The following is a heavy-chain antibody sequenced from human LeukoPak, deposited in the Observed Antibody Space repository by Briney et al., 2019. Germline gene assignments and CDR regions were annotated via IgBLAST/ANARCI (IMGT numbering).Heavy chain of an antibody. CDR2: IHYTGRT. D-gene: IGHD1-14*01. Sequence: PSETLSLTCNVSGGSISSGDYFWNWLRQPPGKGLEWLGYIHYTGRTYYNPSLKSRVTISVDTSKNQFSLNLSSVTAADTAVYYCARAPGGNPTTHYFDYWGQGTLVTVSS. CDR3: ARAPGGNPTTHYFDY. J-gene: IGHJ4*02. V-gene: IGHV4-30-4*02. CDR1: GGSISSGDYF.